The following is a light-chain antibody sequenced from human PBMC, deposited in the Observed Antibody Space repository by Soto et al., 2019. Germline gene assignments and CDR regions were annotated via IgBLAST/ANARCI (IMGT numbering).Light chain of an antibody. V-gene: IGLV1-40*01. CDR1: SSNIGAGYN. CDR2: GDS. CDR3: QSYDSSLSGGL. J-gene: IGLJ3*02. Sequence: QSVLTQPPSVSGAPGQTVTISCTGSSSNIGAGYNVHWYQQLPGTAPKLLIYGDSNRPSGVPDRFSGSKSGTSASLAITGLQAEDEADYYCQSYDSSLSGGLFGGGTKLTVL.